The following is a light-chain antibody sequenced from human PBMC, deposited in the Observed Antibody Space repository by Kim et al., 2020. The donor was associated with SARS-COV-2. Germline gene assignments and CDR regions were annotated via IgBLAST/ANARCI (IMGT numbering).Light chain of an antibody. CDR1: PSVLYSSNNKGY. CDR3: QQYYSTPLT. Sequence: ATINCKSSPSVLYSSNNKGYLAWYQQKPGQPPKLLIYWASTRESGVPDRFSGSGSGTDFTLTISSLQAEDVAVYYCQQYYSTPLTFGGGTKVDIK. CDR2: WAS. V-gene: IGKV4-1*01. J-gene: IGKJ4*01.